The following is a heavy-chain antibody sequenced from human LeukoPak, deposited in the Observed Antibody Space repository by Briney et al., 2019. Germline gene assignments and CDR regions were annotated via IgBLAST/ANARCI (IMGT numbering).Heavy chain of an antibody. CDR3: AKSLIPRPRSRPAAGYYFDY. CDR2: ISGSGGST. CDR1: GFTFSSYA. D-gene: IGHD3-10*01. Sequence: GGSLRLSCAASGFTFSSYAMSWVRQAPGKGLEWVSAISGSGGSTYYADSVKGRFTISRDNSKNTLYLQMSSLRAEDTAVYYCAKSLIPRPRSRPAAGYYFDYWGQGTLVTVSS. V-gene: IGHV3-23*01. J-gene: IGHJ4*02.